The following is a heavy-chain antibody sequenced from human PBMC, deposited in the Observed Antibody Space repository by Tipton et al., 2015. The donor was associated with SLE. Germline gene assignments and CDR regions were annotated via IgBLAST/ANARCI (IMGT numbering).Heavy chain of an antibody. J-gene: IGHJ5*02. Sequence: TLSLTCAVYGGSFSTYYWSWIRQHPEKGLEWIGYIYYTGSTSYNPSLESRVTISVDTSKNQFSLRLTSVTAADSAVYFCARAPDFPAAYDAGGQGTLVTVAS. CDR1: GGSFSTYY. D-gene: IGHD2-15*01. CDR3: ARAPDFPAAYDA. V-gene: IGHV4-31*11. CDR2: IYYTGST.